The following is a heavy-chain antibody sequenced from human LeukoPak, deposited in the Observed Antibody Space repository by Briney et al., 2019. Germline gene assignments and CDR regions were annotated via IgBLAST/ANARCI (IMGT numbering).Heavy chain of an antibody. CDR2: VSGNGATT. D-gene: IGHD4-11*01. J-gene: IGHJ4*02. CDR3: ARVPHPTYYFDY. Sequence: GGSLRVSCAASGFTFSSYAMSWVRLAAGKGLEWVSTVSGNGATTYYADSVKGRFTISRDNSKNTLDLQMSSLRAEDTAIYFCARVPHPTYYFDYWGRGTLVTVSS. V-gene: IGHV3-23*01. CDR1: GFTFSSYA.